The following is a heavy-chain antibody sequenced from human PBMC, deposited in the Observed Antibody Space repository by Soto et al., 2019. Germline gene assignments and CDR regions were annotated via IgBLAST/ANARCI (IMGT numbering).Heavy chain of an antibody. Sequence: GGSLRLSCAASGFTFSSYSMNWVRQAPGKGLEWVSSISSSSYIYYADSVKGRFTISRDNAKNSLYLQMNSLRAEDTAVYYCAREAPYYYYGMDVWGQGTTVTVSS. J-gene: IGHJ6*02. V-gene: IGHV3-21*01. CDR1: GFTFSSYS. CDR2: ISSSSYI. CDR3: AREAPYYYYGMDV.